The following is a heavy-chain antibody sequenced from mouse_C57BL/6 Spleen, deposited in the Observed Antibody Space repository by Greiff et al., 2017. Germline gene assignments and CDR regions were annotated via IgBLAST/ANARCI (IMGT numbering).Heavy chain of an antibody. CDR3: ARMGYYYGSSSFDY. CDR1: GYTFTSYW. V-gene: IGHV1-52*01. J-gene: IGHJ2*01. D-gene: IGHD1-1*01. CDR2: IDPSDSET. Sequence: QVQLKQPGAELVRPGSSVKLSCKASGYTFTSYWMHWVKQRPIQGLEWIGNIDPSDSETHYNQKFKDKATLTVDKSSSTAYMQLSSLTSEDSAVYYCARMGYYYGSSSFDYWGQGTTLTVSS.